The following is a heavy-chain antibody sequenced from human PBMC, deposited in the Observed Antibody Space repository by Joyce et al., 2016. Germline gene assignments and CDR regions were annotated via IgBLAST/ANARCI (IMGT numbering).Heavy chain of an antibody. CDR2: ISYDGIYK. Sequence: QVQLVESGGGVVQPGRSLSLSCAASGLTLSNYGVHWVRQAPGKGLEWVAVISYDGIYKYYADSVNGRFTISRDNSKNTVFLEMNSLRTEDTAVYYCAKILTATYSSGWFLDYWGQGTLVTVSS. J-gene: IGHJ4*02. CDR1: GLTLSNYG. CDR3: AKILTATYSSGWFLDY. V-gene: IGHV3-30*18. D-gene: IGHD6-25*01.